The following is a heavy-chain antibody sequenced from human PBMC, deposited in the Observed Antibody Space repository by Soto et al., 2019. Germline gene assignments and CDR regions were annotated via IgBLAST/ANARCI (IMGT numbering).Heavy chain of an antibody. CDR3: ARQGLPTLYAFAI. CDR1: RYSFTSYW. Sequence: PGESLKISCKGSRYSFTSYWIGWVRQMPGKGLEWMGVIYPGDSDTRYSPSFQGQVTISADKSISTAYLQWSSLKASDTAMYYCARQGLPTLYAFAIWGQGTMVTVSS. J-gene: IGHJ3*02. CDR2: IYPGDSDT. V-gene: IGHV5-51*01. D-gene: IGHD2-8*01.